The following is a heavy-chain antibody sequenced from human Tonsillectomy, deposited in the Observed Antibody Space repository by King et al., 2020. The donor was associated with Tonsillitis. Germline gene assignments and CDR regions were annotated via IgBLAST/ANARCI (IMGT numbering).Heavy chain of an antibody. J-gene: IGHJ4*02. CDR1: GFDFSSYG. V-gene: IGHV3-33*05. D-gene: IGHD6-19*01. Sequence: QLVQSGGGVVQPGGSLRLSCASSGFDFSSYGMHWVRQAPGKGLEWVAVISFDGSRENYADSVKGRFTISRDNSKNTLYLQMNSLRAEDTAVYYCARGRLYSSYWGIDYWGQGSLVTVSS. CDR3: ARGRLYSSYWGIDY. CDR2: ISFDGSRE.